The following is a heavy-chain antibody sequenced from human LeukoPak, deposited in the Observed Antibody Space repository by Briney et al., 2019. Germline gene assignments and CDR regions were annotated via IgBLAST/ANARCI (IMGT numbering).Heavy chain of an antibody. CDR2: INPSGGST. CDR3: ARDSADYGDYDY. D-gene: IGHD4-17*01. CDR1: GYTFTSYF. Sequence: ASVKVSCKASGYTFTSYFMHWVRQAPGQGLDWIGIINPSGGSTSYAQKFQGRVTMTRDTSTSTVYMELSSLRSEDTAVYYCARDSADYGDYDYWGQGTLVTVSS. V-gene: IGHV1-46*01. J-gene: IGHJ4*02.